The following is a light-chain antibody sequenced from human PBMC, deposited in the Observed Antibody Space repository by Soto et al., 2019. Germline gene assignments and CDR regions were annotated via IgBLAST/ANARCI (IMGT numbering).Light chain of an antibody. J-gene: IGKJ1*01. Sequence: DIVMTQSPDSLAVSLGERATINCKSSQSVLYSSNNKNYLAWYQQKPGQPPKLLIYWASTRESGVPARFSASGSGTDFTLNISSLTAEDVAVYYCQQYYSTPTFGQGTKVEIK. V-gene: IGKV4-1*01. CDR2: WAS. CDR1: QSVLYSSNNKNY. CDR3: QQYYSTPT.